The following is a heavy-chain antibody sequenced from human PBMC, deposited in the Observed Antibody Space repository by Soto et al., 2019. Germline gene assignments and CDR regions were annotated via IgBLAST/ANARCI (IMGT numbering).Heavy chain of an antibody. CDR3: AKGQQLVYYYAMDV. CDR1: GFTFSSYG. J-gene: IGHJ6*02. CDR2: ISYDGSNK. Sequence: QVQLVESGGGVVQPGRSLRLSCAASGFTFSSYGMHWVRQAPGKGLEWVAVISYDGSNKNYADSVKGRFTISRDNSKNTLYLQMNCLRAEDTAVYYCAKGQQLVYYYAMDVWVQGTTVTVSS. V-gene: IGHV3-30*18. D-gene: IGHD6-13*01.